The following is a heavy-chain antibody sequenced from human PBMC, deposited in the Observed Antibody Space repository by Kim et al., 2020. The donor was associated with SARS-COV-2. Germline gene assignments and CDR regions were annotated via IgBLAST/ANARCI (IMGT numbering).Heavy chain of an antibody. CDR3: ARGAERYYANWFDP. V-gene: IGHV4-34*04. D-gene: IGHD3-10*01. J-gene: IGHJ5*02. Sequence: NPSLKSRATIAVDPSQNQFSLERSSVTAADTAVYYCARGAERYYANWFDPWGQGTLVTVSS.